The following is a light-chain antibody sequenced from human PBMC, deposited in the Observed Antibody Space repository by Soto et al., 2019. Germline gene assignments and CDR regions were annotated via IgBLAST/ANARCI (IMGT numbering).Light chain of an antibody. J-gene: IGLJ3*02. CDR3: QSYDSNNPWV. CDR2: EKN. Sequence: NFMLTQPHSVSESPGKTVTISCTGSSGSIASNYVQWYQQRPGSAPPTVIYEKNHRPSGVPDRLSGSIDSSSTSASLTISGLKTEDEAAYYCQSYDSNNPWVFGGGTKLTVL. CDR1: SGSIASNY. V-gene: IGLV6-57*02.